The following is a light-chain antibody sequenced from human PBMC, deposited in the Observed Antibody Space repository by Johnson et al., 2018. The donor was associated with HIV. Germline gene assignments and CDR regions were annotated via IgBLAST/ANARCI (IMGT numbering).Light chain of an antibody. CDR1: SSNIGNNY. CDR3: GTWDSSLRVGF. CDR2: DNN. V-gene: IGLV1-51*01. Sequence: VLTQPPSVSAAPGQKVTISCSGSSSNIGNNYVSWYQQLPGTAPKLVIYDNNKRPSGIPDRFSGSKSGTSATLGITGLQTGDEADYYCGTWDSSLRVGFFGTGTKVTVL. J-gene: IGLJ1*01.